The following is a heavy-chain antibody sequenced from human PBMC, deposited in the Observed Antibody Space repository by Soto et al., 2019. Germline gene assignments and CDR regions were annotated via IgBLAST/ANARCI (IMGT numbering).Heavy chain of an antibody. J-gene: IGHJ6*04. CDR3: ARDDVLCDGGRCYGVPLDV. CDR1: GFTVSSKY. V-gene: IGHV3-66*01. CDR2: IQSGGPT. Sequence: EVQLVESGGGLVQPGGSLRLSCAASGFTVSSKYMSWVRQAPGKGLEWVSLIQSGGPTYYADSVKGRFTISRDTSENTVHLQMDSLRAEDTAVYYCARDDVLCDGGRCYGVPLDVWGKGTMVTVSS. D-gene: IGHD2-15*01.